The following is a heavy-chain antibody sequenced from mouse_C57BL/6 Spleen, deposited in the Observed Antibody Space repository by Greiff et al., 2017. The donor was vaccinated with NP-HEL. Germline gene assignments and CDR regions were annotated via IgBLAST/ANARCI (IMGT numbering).Heavy chain of an antibody. V-gene: IGHV1-18*01. CDR3: ARGGNYGFYAMDY. D-gene: IGHD2-1*01. J-gene: IGHJ4*01. Sequence: VHVKQSGPELVKPGASVKIPCKASGYTFTDYNMDWVKQSHGKSLEWIGDINPNNGGTIYNQKFKGKATLTVDKSSSTAYMELRSLTSEDTAVYYCARGGNYGFYAMDYWGQGTSVTVSS. CDR1: GYTFTDYN. CDR2: INPNNGGT.